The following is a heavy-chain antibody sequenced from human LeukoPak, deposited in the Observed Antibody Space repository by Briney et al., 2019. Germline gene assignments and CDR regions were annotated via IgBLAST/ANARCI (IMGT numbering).Heavy chain of an antibody. V-gene: IGHV4-59*08. CDR1: GGSISSYY. J-gene: IGHJ5*02. CDR2: IYYSGST. Sequence: SETLSLTCTVSGGSISSYYWSWIRQPPGKGLEWIGYIYYSGSTNYNPSLKSRVTMSVDTSKNQFSLKLTSLTAADTAVYYCARFRKVMRFDPWGQGTLVTVSS. CDR3: ARFRKVMRFDP.